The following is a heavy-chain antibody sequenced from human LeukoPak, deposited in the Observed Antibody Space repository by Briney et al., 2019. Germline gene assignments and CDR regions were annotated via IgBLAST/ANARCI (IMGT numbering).Heavy chain of an antibody. CDR2: IYSGGST. Sequence: PGGSLRLSCAASGFTFSSYAMSWVRQAPGKGLEWVSVIYSGGSTYYADSVKGRFTISRDNSKNTLYLQMNSLRAEDAAVYYCARHRSSWLIDYWGQGTLVTVSS. CDR3: ARHRSSWLIDY. V-gene: IGHV3-23*03. D-gene: IGHD6-6*01. CDR1: GFTFSSYA. J-gene: IGHJ4*02.